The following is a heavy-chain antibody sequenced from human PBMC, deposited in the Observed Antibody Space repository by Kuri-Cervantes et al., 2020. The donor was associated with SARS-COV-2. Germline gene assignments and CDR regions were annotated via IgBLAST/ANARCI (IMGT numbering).Heavy chain of an antibody. CDR3: ARVAVAALDY. J-gene: IGHJ4*02. V-gene: IGHV3-30*03. D-gene: IGHD6-19*01. CDR1: GFTFSSYG. Sequence: GESLKISCAASGFTFSSYGMHWVRQAPGKGLEWVAVISYDGSNKYYADSVKGRFTISRDNSKNTLYLQMNSLRAEDTAVYYCARVAVAALDYWGQGTLVTVSS. CDR2: ISYDGSNK.